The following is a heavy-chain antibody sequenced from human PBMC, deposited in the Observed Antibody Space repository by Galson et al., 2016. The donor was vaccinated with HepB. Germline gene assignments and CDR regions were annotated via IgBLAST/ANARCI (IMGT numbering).Heavy chain of an antibody. D-gene: IGHD2-21*01. V-gene: IGHV3-30*02. CDR2: IGYDGRNK. CDR3: SYGAWFDP. J-gene: IGHJ5*02. Sequence: SLRLSCAASGFTFSSFGLHWVRQAPGKGLEWLAFIGYDGRNKYYADSVKGRFNISRDNSRNRLYLEMNRLRAEDSALYYCSYGAWFDPWGQGTLVTVAS. CDR1: GFTFSSFG.